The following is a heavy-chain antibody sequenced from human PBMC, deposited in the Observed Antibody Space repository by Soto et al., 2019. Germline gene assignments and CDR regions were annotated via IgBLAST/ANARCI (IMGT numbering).Heavy chain of an antibody. CDR3: AREDRDRETGLVPAAIDGMDV. J-gene: IGHJ6*02. CDR2: IIPIIGIA. V-gene: IGHV1-69*08. D-gene: IGHD2-2*01. CDR1: GGTFSRYS. Sequence: QVQLVQSGAEVKKPGSSVKVSCKASGGTFSRYSITWVRQAPGHGLEWIGRIIPIIGIASYAQKLQGRGTRTAAESTSTTYMALSSLRSDDTAVFYCAREDRDRETGLVPAAIDGMDVWGQGATVTVSS.